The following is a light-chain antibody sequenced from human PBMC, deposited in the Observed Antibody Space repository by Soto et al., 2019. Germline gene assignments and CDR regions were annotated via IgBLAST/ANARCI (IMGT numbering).Light chain of an antibody. CDR2: GAS. V-gene: IGKV3-15*01. Sequence: IVMTQSPATLSVSPVVGVAPSVSGSQSISDTIAWYQQKPGQAPRLLIYGASTRATGIPARFSGSGSGTEFTLTISSLQSEDFAVYYCQQYNNWPPTWTFGQGTKVDI. CDR1: QSISDT. J-gene: IGKJ1*01. CDR3: QQYNNWPPTWT.